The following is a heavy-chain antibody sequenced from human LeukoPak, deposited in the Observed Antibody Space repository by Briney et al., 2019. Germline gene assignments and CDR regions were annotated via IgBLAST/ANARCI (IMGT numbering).Heavy chain of an antibody. V-gene: IGHV4-61*02. D-gene: IGHD5-12*01. CDR2: IHTSGST. Sequence: SETLSLTCTVSGGSISSGSYYWSWIRQPAGEGLEWIGRIHTSGSTNYNPSLKSRVTISVDTSKNQFSLKLSSATAADTAVYYCVRSSPGGYSYWYFDLWGRGALVTVSP. CDR3: VRSSPGGYSYWYFDL. CDR1: GGSISSGSYY. J-gene: IGHJ2*01.